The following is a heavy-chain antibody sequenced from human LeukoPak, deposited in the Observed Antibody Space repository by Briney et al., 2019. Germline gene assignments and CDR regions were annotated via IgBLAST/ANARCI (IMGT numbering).Heavy chain of an antibody. CDR2: IGGIGTRT. D-gene: IGHD3-10*01. CDR3: AKHTGFGDSYDS. CDR1: GFSFSRND. Sequence: GGSLRLSCAASGFSFSRNDMSVVRQAPGKGLEWVSSIGGIGTRTYYADSVKGRVTISRDTSQNTLYLQMNTLRAEDPAVYYCAKHTGFGDSYDSWGQGTLVTVSS. V-gene: IGHV3-23*01. J-gene: IGHJ4*02.